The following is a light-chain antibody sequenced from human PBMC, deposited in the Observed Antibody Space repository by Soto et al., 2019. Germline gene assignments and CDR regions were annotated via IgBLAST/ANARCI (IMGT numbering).Light chain of an antibody. CDR3: SSYSLSTAYL. CDR2: EVS. CDR1: SSDVGGYDY. Sequence: QSVLTQPASVSGSPGQSISISCTGTSSDVGGYDYVSWYQIRPGKAPKLMVFEVSNRPSGVSYRFSGSKSGNTASLTISGLQAEDEADYFCSSYSLSTAYLFGNGTKVTVL. V-gene: IGLV2-14*01. J-gene: IGLJ1*01.